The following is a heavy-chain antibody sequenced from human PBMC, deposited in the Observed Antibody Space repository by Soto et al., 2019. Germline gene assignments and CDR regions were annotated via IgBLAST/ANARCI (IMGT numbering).Heavy chain of an antibody. V-gene: IGHV1-18*01. CDR2: ISAYDGKT. CDR3: ARDTHNFWTSYWFDS. D-gene: IGHD1-1*01. Sequence: QVQLVQSGAEVRKPGASVKVSCKTSGYPFNIYGMNWVRQAPGQGLEMMGWISAYDGKTTYAEKFQDIVTMTTDTITRTAYLELRSGRPVATAKYYCARDTHNFWTSYWFDSWGQGTLVSVSS. J-gene: IGHJ5*01. CDR1: GYPFNIYG.